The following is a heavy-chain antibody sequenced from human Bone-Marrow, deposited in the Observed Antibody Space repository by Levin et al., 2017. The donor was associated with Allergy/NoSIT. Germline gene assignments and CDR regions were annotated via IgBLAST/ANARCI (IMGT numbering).Heavy chain of an antibody. Sequence: KASETLSLTCTVSGGSISSGDYFWSWIRQPPGKGPEWIGYIQYSGNTDYNPSLESRVTISVDTSKKQFSLKLSSVTAADSAVYYCARARGLWFGESFDYWGQGTLVTVSS. V-gene: IGHV4-30-4*01. CDR2: IQYSGNT. CDR1: GGSISSGDYF. CDR3: ARARGLWFGESFDY. J-gene: IGHJ4*02. D-gene: IGHD3-10*01.